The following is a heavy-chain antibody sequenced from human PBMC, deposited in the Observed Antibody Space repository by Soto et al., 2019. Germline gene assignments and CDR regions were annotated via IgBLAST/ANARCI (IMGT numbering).Heavy chain of an antibody. Sequence: VASVKVSCKASGYTFTSYGISWVRQAPGQGLEWMGWISAYNGNTNYAQKLQGRVTMTTDTSTSTAYMELRSLRSDDTAVYYCARDYNPSYYYDSSGYYPLGYWGQGTLVTVSS. CDR2: ISAYNGNT. CDR1: GYTFTSYG. V-gene: IGHV1-18*01. D-gene: IGHD3-22*01. J-gene: IGHJ4*02. CDR3: ARDYNPSYYYDSSGYYPLGY.